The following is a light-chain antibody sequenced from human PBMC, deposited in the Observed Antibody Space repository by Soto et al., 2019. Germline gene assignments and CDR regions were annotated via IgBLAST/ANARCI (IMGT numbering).Light chain of an antibody. J-gene: IGKJ1*01. V-gene: IGKV1-39*01. Sequence: DIQMTQSPSSLSASVGDRVTITCRASQTISDFLNWYQHKQGKAPKLLIYAASSLQGGVPSRFSGSGYGTNVNLTISGLQPEDLATYFCQQSFSTPRTFGQGTKVDIK. CDR2: AAS. CDR3: QQSFSTPRT. CDR1: QTISDF.